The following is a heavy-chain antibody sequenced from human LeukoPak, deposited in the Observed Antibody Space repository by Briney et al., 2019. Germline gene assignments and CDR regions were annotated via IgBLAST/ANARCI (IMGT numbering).Heavy chain of an antibody. CDR1: GGSISSSSYY. CDR3: ARDPGIAAAGNNYFDY. J-gene: IGHJ4*02. CDR2: IYYSGST. Sequence: SETLSLTCTVSGGSISSSSYYWGWIRQPPGKGLEWIGSIYYSGSTYYNPSLKSRVTISVDTSKNQFSLKLSSVTAADTAVYYCARDPGIAAAGNNYFDYWGQGTLVTVSS. V-gene: IGHV4-39*07. D-gene: IGHD6-13*01.